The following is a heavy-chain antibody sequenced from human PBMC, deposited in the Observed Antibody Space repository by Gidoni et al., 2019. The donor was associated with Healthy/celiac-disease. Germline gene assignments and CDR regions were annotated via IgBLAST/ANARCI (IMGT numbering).Heavy chain of an antibody. D-gene: IGHD3-10*02. J-gene: IGHJ4*02. Sequence: EVQLVESGGGLVQPGGSLRLSCAASGFTFSSYWMHWVRQAPGKGLVWVSRINSDGSRTNYADSVKGRFTISRDNAKNTLYLQMNSLRAEDTAFYYCARQELDYVGYWGQGTLVTVSS. CDR3: ARQELDYVGY. CDR1: GFTFSSYW. CDR2: INSDGSRT. V-gene: IGHV3-74*01.